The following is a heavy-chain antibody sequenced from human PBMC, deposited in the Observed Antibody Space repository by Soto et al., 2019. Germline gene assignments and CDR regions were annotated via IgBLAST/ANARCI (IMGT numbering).Heavy chain of an antibody. D-gene: IGHD3-22*01. J-gene: IGHJ4*02. CDR1: GGSITGSSYY. CDR3: MLGSGWKDFDY. V-gene: IGHV4-39*01. CDR2: IYYSGST. Sequence: SETLSLTCTVSGGSITGSSYYWGWIRQPPGKGLEWIGSIYYSGSTYYNPSLKSRVAISVDTSKNQFSLKLSSVTAADTAVYYCMLGSGWKDFDYWGQGTLVTVSS.